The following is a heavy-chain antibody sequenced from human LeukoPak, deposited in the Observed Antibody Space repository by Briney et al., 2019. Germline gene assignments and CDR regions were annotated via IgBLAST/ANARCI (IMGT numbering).Heavy chain of an antibody. Sequence: ASVKVSCKATGYTFISYDITWVRQAPGQGLEWMGRISADNSNPKYAQKFQGRVTMTTNTSTSTAYMELSSLRSEDTAVYYCARDQYYGSGSYSHGANNWFDPWGQGTLVTVSS. V-gene: IGHV1-18*01. D-gene: IGHD3-10*01. CDR1: GYTFISYD. CDR3: ARDQYYGSGSYSHGANNWFDP. CDR2: ISADNSNP. J-gene: IGHJ5*02.